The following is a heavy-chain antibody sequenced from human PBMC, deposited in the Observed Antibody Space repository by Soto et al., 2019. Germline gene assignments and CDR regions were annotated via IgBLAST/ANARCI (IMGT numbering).Heavy chain of an antibody. D-gene: IGHD6-13*01. CDR3: TRDASRDSSARGWFDP. Sequence: GGSLRLPCAASGFTFRSFTMNWVRQAPGKGLEWVSTISSNSAYIYYTDALRGRFTISRDNAKNSLHLQMNSLRAEDTAVYYCTRDASRDSSARGWFDPWGPGTLVTVSS. V-gene: IGHV3-21*01. CDR1: GFTFRSFT. CDR2: ISSNSAYI. J-gene: IGHJ5*02.